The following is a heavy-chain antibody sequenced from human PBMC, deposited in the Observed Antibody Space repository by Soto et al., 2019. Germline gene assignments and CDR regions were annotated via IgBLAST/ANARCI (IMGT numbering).Heavy chain of an antibody. J-gene: IGHJ3*02. CDR1: GDSISSGGYY. D-gene: IGHD1-26*01. V-gene: IGHV4-31*03. CDR3: ARGGDTDAFDI. CDR2: ISNSGST. Sequence: TSETLSLTCTVSGDSISSGGYYWSWIRQHPGKGLEWIGYISNSGSTFYNPSLRSRVTTSVDTSKNQFSLKLSSVTAADTAVYYCARGGDTDAFDIWGQGTMVTVSS.